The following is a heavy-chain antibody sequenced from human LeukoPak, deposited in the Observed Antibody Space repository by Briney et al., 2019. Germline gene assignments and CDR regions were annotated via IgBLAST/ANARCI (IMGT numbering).Heavy chain of an antibody. CDR1: GYTFTHHV. CDR2: INSNGNT. J-gene: IGHJ4*02. Sequence: ASVKVSCKTSGYTFTHHVLHWVRQAPGQRLEWMGWINSNGNTRYSKKFQGRLTITRDTTANTAYMDLSSLRSEDTAVYYCASGTDDYSDQRFGQPDSWGQGTLVTVSS. V-gene: IGHV1-3*04. CDR3: ASGTDDYSDQRFGQPDS. D-gene: IGHD4-17*01.